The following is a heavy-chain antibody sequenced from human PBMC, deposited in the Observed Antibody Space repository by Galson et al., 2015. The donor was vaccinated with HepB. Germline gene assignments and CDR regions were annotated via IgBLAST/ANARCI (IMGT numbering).Heavy chain of an antibody. Sequence: SLRLSCAVSGFSFRIYAMHWFGQAPGKGLEWVALISYDGSDIEYEDSVKGRFTISRDNSKNTLYLQMHILRVADTAVYYCVKVDAGLEGQLDLYAFDVWGQGTMVAVSS. J-gene: IGHJ3*01. CDR2: ISYDGSDI. CDR3: VKVDAGLEGQLDLYAFDV. V-gene: IGHV3-30*18. CDR1: GFSFRIYA. D-gene: IGHD6-13*01.